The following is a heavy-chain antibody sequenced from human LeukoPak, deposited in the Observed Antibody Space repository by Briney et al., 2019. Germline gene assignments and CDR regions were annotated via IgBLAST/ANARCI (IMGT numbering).Heavy chain of an antibody. Sequence: PSETLSLTCTVSGGSISSYYWSWIRQPPGQGLEWIGYVYYSGSTNYNPSLKSRVTISVDTSKNQFSLKLSSVTAADTAVYHCARRHWNDGGNWFDPWGQGTLVTVSS. CDR1: GGSISSYY. V-gene: IGHV4-59*08. J-gene: IGHJ5*02. D-gene: IGHD1-1*01. CDR3: ARRHWNDGGNWFDP. CDR2: VYYSGST.